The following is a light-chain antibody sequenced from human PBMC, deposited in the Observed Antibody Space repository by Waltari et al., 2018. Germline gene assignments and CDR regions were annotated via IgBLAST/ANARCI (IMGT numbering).Light chain of an antibody. J-gene: IGLJ3*02. V-gene: IGLV4-69*01. CDR1: SGHSSNV. CDR3: QTVGHGTWV. CDR2: VNSDGSH. Sequence: QLVLTQSPSASASLGASVKLTCTLSSGHSSNVIAWLQQQSEKGPRYLMKVNSDGSHSKGDEIPDRFSGSSSGAERYLTISSLQSEDEADYYCQTVGHGTWVFGGGTKLTVL.